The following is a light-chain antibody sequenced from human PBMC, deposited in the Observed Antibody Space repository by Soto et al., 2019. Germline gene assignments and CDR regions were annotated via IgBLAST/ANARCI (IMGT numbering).Light chain of an antibody. CDR1: SSSVGSSHY. CDR3: TSFVGSNNLV. V-gene: IGLV2-8*01. J-gene: IGLJ2*01. Sequence: QSVLTQPPSASGSPGQSVTISCTGTSSSVGSSHYVSWYQHHPGKAPKLMIFEVTKRFPGVPDRFSGSRSGNTASLTVSGLQAEDEAHYYCTSFVGSNNLVFGGGTKLTVL. CDR2: EVT.